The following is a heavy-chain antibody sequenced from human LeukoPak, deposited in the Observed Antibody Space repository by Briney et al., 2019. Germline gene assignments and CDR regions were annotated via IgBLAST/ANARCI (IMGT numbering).Heavy chain of an antibody. CDR3: ARTRISGSYYIH. V-gene: IGHV1-18*01. CDR1: GYTFTNYG. D-gene: IGHD1-26*01. Sequence: ASVKVSCKASGYTFTNYGISWVRQAPGHGLEWMGWISAYNGHTKYAPKFQGRVTMTTDTSTSTAYMGLSSLRSEDTAVYYCARTRISGSYYIHWGQGTLVTVSS. CDR2: ISAYNGHT. J-gene: IGHJ4*02.